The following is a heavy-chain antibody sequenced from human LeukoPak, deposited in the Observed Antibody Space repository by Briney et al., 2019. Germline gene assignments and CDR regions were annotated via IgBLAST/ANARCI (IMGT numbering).Heavy chain of an antibody. Sequence: GGPLRLSCAASGFTFSDYYMSWIRQAPGKGLEWVSYISSSGSTIYYADSVKGRFTISRDNAKNSLYLQMNSLRAEDTAVYYCARTGGYGDYIQWCFDLWGRGTLVTVSS. CDR2: ISSSGSTI. V-gene: IGHV3-11*01. CDR3: ARTGGYGDYIQWCFDL. CDR1: GFTFSDYY. J-gene: IGHJ2*01. D-gene: IGHD4-17*01.